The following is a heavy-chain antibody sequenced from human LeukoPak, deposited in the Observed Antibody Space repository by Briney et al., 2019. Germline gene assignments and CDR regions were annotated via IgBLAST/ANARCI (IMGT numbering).Heavy chain of an antibody. CDR2: IYYSGGT. D-gene: IGHD6-19*01. CDR1: GGSISSSSYY. V-gene: IGHV4-39*01. Sequence: SETLSLTCTVSGGSISSSSYYCAWIRQPPGKGLEWIGSIYYSGGTYYNPSLKSRVTISVDTSKNQFSLKLSSVTAADTAVYYCATYSSGRVYFDYWGQGTLVTVSS. J-gene: IGHJ4*02. CDR3: ATYSSGRVYFDY.